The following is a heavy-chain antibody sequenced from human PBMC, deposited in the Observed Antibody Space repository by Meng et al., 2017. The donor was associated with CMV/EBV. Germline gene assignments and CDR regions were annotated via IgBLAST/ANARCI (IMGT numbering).Heavy chain of an antibody. J-gene: IGHJ4*02. CDR3: AGGIAAAGEVDY. Sequence: GGSLGLSCAASGFTFSSYSMNWVRQAPGKGLEWVSSISSSSSYIYYADSVKGRFTISRDNAKNSLYLQMNSLRAEDTAVYYCAGGIAAAGEVDYWGQGTLVTVSS. CDR1: GFTFSSYS. V-gene: IGHV3-21*01. CDR2: ISSSSSYI. D-gene: IGHD6-13*01.